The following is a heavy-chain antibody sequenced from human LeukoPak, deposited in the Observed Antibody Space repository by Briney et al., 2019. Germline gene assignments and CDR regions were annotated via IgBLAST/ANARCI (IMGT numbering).Heavy chain of an antibody. Sequence: GGSLGLSCVASGFSFSDFYMSWLRQAPGKGLEGVSYISSSSSSVYYANSVNGRFTISRDNAKNSLYLQMNSLRAEDTAVYYCARPPYNSGWYYFDYWGQGTLVTVSS. D-gene: IGHD6-19*01. CDR1: GFSFSDFY. CDR3: ARPPYNSGWYYFDY. J-gene: IGHJ4*02. V-gene: IGHV3-11*04. CDR2: ISSSSSSV.